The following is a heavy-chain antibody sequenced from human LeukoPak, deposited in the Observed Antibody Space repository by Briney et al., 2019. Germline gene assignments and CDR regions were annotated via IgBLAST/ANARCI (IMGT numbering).Heavy chain of an antibody. V-gene: IGHV3-23*01. CDR3: ANDRLIVRGVIISGYYQH. J-gene: IGHJ1*01. Sequence: GGSLRLSCAASGFTFSSYAMSWVRQAPGKGRKWVSAISGSGGSTYYADSVKGRFTISRNNPKTTLYLHVNSWRAEATAVYYCANDRLIVRGVIISGYYQHWGQGTLVTVAS. D-gene: IGHD3-10*01. CDR2: ISGSGGST. CDR1: GFTFSSYA.